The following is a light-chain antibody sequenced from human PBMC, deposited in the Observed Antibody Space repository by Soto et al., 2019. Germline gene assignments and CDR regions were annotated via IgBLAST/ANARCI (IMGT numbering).Light chain of an antibody. Sequence: QYALTQPASVSVSPGQSITIYCTGNSSDVGGYNYVSWYQQHPGKAPKLMIYEVSNRPSGVSNRFSGSKSGNTASLTISGLQAEDEADYYCSSYTSSSTVVFGGGTKLTVL. CDR3: SSYTSSSTVV. CDR2: EVS. V-gene: IGLV2-14*01. J-gene: IGLJ2*01. CDR1: SSDVGGYNY.